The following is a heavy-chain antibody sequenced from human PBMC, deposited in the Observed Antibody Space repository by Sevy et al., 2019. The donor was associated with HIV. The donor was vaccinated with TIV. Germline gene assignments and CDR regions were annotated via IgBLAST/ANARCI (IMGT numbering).Heavy chain of an antibody. Sequence: GGSLRLSCAASGFTFSSYWMHWVRQAPGKGLVWVSRINSDGSSTGYADSVKGRFAISRDNAKNTRYLQMNSLRAEDTAVYYCAGANWNYDFDYWGQGTLVTVSS. J-gene: IGHJ4*02. D-gene: IGHD1-7*01. CDR3: AGANWNYDFDY. V-gene: IGHV3-74*01. CDR1: GFTFSSYW. CDR2: INSDGSST.